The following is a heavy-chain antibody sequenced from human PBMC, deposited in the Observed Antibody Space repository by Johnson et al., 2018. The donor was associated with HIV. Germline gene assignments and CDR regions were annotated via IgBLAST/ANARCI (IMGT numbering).Heavy chain of an antibody. CDR1: GFTFDDYG. Sequence: VQLVESGGGVVRPGGSLRLSCAASGFTFDDYGMSWVRQAPGKGLEWVSGINWNGGSTGYADSVKGRFIISRDNSKNTLFLQMNSLRVEDTAVYYCARLKNGAFDIWGQGTMVTVSS. D-gene: IGHD2-8*01. CDR3: ARLKNGAFDI. V-gene: IGHV3-20*04. CDR2: INWNGGST. J-gene: IGHJ3*02.